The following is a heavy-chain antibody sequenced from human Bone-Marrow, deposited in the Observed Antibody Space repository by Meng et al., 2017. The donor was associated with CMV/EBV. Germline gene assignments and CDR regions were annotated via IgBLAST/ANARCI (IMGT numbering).Heavy chain of an antibody. J-gene: IGHJ6*02. Sequence: GSLRLSCAASGFTFSSYWMSWIRQPPGKGLEWIGELNPSGSTNYNPSLKSRVTISLDTSKNQFSLKLSSVTAADTAVYYCARDIVVVPAAIPLRPYYGMDVWGQGTTVTVSS. CDR2: LNPSGST. CDR1: GFTFSSYW. D-gene: IGHD2-2*02. V-gene: IGHV4-34*01. CDR3: ARDIVVVPAAIPLRPYYGMDV.